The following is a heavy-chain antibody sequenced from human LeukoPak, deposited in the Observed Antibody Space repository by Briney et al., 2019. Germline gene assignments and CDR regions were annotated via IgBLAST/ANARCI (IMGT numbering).Heavy chain of an antibody. V-gene: IGHV3-49*03. Sequence: GGSLTLSCTASGFTFGDYAMSWFRQAPGKGLEWVGFIRSKAYGGTTEYGASVKGKFTISRDDSKSIAYLQVNSLKTEDTAVYYCTRAYDSSGFLHYFGMDVWGQGTTVTVSS. CDR1: GFTFGDYA. CDR2: IRSKAYGGTT. J-gene: IGHJ6*02. D-gene: IGHD3-22*01. CDR3: TRAYDSSGFLHYFGMDV.